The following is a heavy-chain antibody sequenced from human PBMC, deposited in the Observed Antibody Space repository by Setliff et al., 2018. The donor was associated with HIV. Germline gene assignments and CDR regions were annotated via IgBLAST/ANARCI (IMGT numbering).Heavy chain of an antibody. Sequence: VSCKTSGFIFNNFGVTWVLQAPGQGLEWVAWISLYNEYKYYAPHFLGRVTMSTDTSTSTVDLELRGLRADDTAIYYCARTQYTTTWPGNYWGQGTLVTVSS. J-gene: IGHJ4*02. CDR3: ARTQYTTTWPGNY. CDR2: ISLYNEYK. V-gene: IGHV1-18*04. D-gene: IGHD1-1*01. CDR1: GFIFNNFG.